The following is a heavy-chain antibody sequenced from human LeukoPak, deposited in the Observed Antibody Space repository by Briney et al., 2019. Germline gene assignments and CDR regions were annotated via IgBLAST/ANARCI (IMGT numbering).Heavy chain of an antibody. J-gene: IGHJ5*02. V-gene: IGHV4-34*01. Sequence: SETLSLTCAVYGGSFSGYYWSWIRQPPGKGLEWIGEINHSGSTNYNPSLKSRVTISVDTSKNQFSLKLSSVTAADTAVYYCARHFRYYYGSGGETFDPWGQGTLVTVSS. CDR3: ARHFRYYYGSGGETFDP. D-gene: IGHD3-10*01. CDR1: GGSFSGYY. CDR2: INHSGST.